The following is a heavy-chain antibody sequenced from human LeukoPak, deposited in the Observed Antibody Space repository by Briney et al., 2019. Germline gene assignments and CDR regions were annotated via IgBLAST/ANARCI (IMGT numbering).Heavy chain of an antibody. CDR3: VRDNSRGQSLGVIY. Sequence: GGSLRLSCAASGFTFRTYNMNWVRQAPGGGLEGISYINADSSTIQYADSVRGRFTTSRDNAKNSIYLQMNSLRAEDTAVYYCVRDNSRGQSLGVIYWGQGSLVTVSS. D-gene: IGHD3-22*01. V-gene: IGHV3-48*01. CDR1: GFTFRTYN. J-gene: IGHJ4*02. CDR2: INADSSTI.